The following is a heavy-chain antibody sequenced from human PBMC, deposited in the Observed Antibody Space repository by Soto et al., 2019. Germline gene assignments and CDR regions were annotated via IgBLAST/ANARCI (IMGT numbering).Heavy chain of an antibody. D-gene: IGHD3-22*01. CDR1: GFTFSNAW. CDR3: TTQTYYYDSSGYYESDY. Sequence: GGSLRLSCAASGFTFSNAWMNWVRQAPGKGLEWVGRIKSKTDGGTTGYAAPVKGRFTISRDDSKNTLYLQMNSLKTEDTAVYYCTTQTYYYDSSGYYESDYWGQGTLVTVSS. CDR2: IKSKTDGGTT. J-gene: IGHJ4*02. V-gene: IGHV3-15*07.